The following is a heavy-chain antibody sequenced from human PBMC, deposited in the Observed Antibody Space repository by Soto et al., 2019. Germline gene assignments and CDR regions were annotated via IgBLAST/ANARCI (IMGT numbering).Heavy chain of an antibody. CDR2: MNPNSGNT. Sequence: QVQLVQSGAEVKKPGASVKVSCKASGYTFTSYDINWVRQATGQGLEWMGWMNPNSGNTGYAQKFQGRVTMTRNTSISTAYMELSSLRSEDTAVYYCARGFTIFGVVKSPPGYWGQGTLVTVSS. V-gene: IGHV1-8*01. CDR3: ARGFTIFGVVKSPPGY. D-gene: IGHD3-3*01. CDR1: GYTFTSYD. J-gene: IGHJ4*02.